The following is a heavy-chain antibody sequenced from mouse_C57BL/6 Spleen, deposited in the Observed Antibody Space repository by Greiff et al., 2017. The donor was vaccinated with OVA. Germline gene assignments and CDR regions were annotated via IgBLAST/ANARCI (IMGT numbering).Heavy chain of an antibody. CDR3: TRRWLLRLDD. J-gene: IGHJ4*01. D-gene: IGHD2-3*01. Sequence: QVQLKESGAELVRPGASVTLSCKASGYTFPASELHWVKQTPVHGLEWIGAIYPETGGPAYHHKFKGKAILPADKSSSTAYMELRSLTSEDSAVYYCTRRWLLRLDDWGQGTSVTVAS. V-gene: IGHV1-15*01. CDR1: GYTFPASE. CDR2: IYPETGGP.